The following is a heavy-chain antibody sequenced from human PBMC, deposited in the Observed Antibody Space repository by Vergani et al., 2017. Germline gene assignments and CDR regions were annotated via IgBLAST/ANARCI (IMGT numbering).Heavy chain of an antibody. CDR3: ARRPRRGLRWHDYYFDY. CDR1: GYSFTSYW. J-gene: IGHJ4*02. V-gene: IGHV5-51*01. Sequence: EVQLVQSGAEVKKPGESLKISCKGSGYSFTSYWIGWVRQMPGKGLEWMGIIYPGDSDTRYSPSFQGQVTISADKSISTAYLPWSSLKASDTAMYYCARRPRRGLRWHDYYFDYWGQGTLVTVSS. D-gene: IGHD4-23*01. CDR2: IYPGDSDT.